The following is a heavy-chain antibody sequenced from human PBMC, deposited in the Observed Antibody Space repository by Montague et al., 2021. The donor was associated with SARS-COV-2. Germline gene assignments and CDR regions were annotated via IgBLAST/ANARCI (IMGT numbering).Heavy chain of an antibody. J-gene: IGHJ6*02. CDR1: GYPFTSYG. CDR2: ISAYNGNT. CDR3: AREVGDYVRYYYGMDV. V-gene: IGHV1-18*01. D-gene: IGHD4-17*01. Sequence: SVKVSCKASGYPFTSYGISWVRQAPGQGLEWMGWISAYNGNTNYAQKLQGRVTMTTDTSTSIAYMELRSLRSDDTAVYYCAREVGDYVRYYYGMDVWGQGTTVTVSS.